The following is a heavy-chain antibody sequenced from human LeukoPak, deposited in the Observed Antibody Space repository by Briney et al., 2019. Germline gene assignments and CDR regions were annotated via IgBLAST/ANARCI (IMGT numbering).Heavy chain of an antibody. D-gene: IGHD7-27*01. J-gene: IGHJ6*02. CDR2: IKQDGSET. CDR1: GFTFSSYW. V-gene: IGHV3-7*04. Sequence: GGSLRPSCAASGFTFSSYWMTWVRQAPEKGLEWVANIKQDGSETYYVDSVKGRFTISRDNAKNSLCLHMNSLRVEDSAVYYCARSGVPHGTDVWGQGTTVTVSS. CDR3: ARSGVPHGTDV.